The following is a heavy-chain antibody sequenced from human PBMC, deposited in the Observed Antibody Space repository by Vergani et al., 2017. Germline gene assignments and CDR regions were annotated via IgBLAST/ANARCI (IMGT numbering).Heavy chain of an antibody. CDR1: GGSISSGYYY. V-gene: IGHV4-39*01. CDR3: TRHGRSGWAGYFQH. Sequence: QVQLQESGPGLVKPSQTLSLTCTVSGGSISSGYYYWSWIRQPPGKGLEWIGTIYYTGTTYYNEAHKSRLTISVDTSKNQFSLNLTSVTAADTAVYYCTRHGRSGWAGYFQHWGQGTLVTASS. J-gene: IGHJ1*01. CDR2: IYYTGTT. D-gene: IGHD6-19*01.